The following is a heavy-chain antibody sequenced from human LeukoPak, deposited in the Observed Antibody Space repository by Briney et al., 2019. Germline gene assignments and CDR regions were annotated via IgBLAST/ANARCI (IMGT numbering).Heavy chain of an antibody. Sequence: ASVKVSCKASGFTFTTYGITWIRQAPGQGLEWLGWISPYNGATEYAQNLQDRVSMTTDTSTNTAYIEVRSLKSDDTAVYYCARDSDWNVDYWGQGTLVTVSS. CDR3: ARDSDWNVDY. V-gene: IGHV1-18*01. J-gene: IGHJ4*02. D-gene: IGHD1-1*01. CDR1: GFTFTTYG. CDR2: ISPYNGAT.